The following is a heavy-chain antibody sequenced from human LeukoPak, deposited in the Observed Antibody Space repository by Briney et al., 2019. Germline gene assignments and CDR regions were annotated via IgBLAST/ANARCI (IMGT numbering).Heavy chain of an antibody. D-gene: IGHD3-16*01. CDR3: IREYEGGYFDY. CDR2: IYPSGGTT. J-gene: IGHJ4*02. V-gene: IGHV1-46*01. CDR1: GYIFTDYY. Sequence: ASVKVSCKTSGYIFTDYYIHWVRQAPGQGLEWIGIIYPSGGTTDSSQKFKGRVTVIRDTSTSTVYMELRTLRSEDTAIYYCIREYEGGYFDYWGQGTLVTVSS.